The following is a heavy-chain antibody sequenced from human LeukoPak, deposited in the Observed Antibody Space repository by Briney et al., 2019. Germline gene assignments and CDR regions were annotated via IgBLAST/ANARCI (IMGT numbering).Heavy chain of an antibody. CDR3: ARELWSGNYNV. CDR1: GGTFSSYA. J-gene: IGHJ4*02. V-gene: IGHV1-69*04. Sequence: ASVKVSCKASGGTFSSYAISWVRQAPGQGLEWMERIIPILGIANYAQKFQGRVTITADKSTSTAYMELSSLRSEDTAVYYCARELWSGNYNVWGQGTLVTVSS. D-gene: IGHD3-3*01. CDR2: IIPILGIA.